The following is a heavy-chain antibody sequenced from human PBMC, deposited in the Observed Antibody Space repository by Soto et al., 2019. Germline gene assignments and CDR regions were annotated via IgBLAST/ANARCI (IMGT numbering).Heavy chain of an antibody. CDR3: ASRNWNCARDHRDLKEVTTRRASDP. CDR1: GGFTSSSSYY. Sequence: LSLTCTVSGGFTSSSSYYGCRLRQPPGKGLEWIGSIYYSGSTYYNPSLKSRVTISVDPSKNQFSLKLSAVTAAATAVFYCASRNWNCARDHRDLKEVTTRRASDP. J-gene: IGHJ5*02. D-gene: IGHD1-7*01. V-gene: IGHV4-39*01. CDR2: IYYSGST.